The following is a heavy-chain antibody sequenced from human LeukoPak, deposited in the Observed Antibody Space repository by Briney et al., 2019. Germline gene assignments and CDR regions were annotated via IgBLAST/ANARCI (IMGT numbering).Heavy chain of an antibody. Sequence: KPSETLSLTCTVSGGSISSYYWSWIRQPPGKGLEWIGYIYYSGSTNYNPSLKSRVTISVDTSKNQFSLKLSSVTAADTAVYYCARGGKYYDSSGYFHYYFDYWGQGTLVTVSS. CDR3: ARGGKYYDSSGYFHYYFDY. D-gene: IGHD3-22*01. CDR2: IYYSGST. CDR1: GGSISSYY. V-gene: IGHV4-59*01. J-gene: IGHJ4*02.